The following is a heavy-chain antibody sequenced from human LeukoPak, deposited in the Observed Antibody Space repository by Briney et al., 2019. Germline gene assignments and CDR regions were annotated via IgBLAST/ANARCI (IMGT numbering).Heavy chain of an antibody. V-gene: IGHV4-39*02. D-gene: IGHD3-22*01. J-gene: IGHJ4*02. Sequence: PSETLSLTCTVSGGSISSSSYYWGWIRQPPGKGLEWIGSIYYSGSTYYNPSLKSRVTISVDTSKNQFSLKLSSVTAADTAVYYCARESYDSRGYPRGFFDSWGQGTLVTVSS. CDR1: GGSISSSSYY. CDR2: IYYSGST. CDR3: ARESYDSRGYPRGFFDS.